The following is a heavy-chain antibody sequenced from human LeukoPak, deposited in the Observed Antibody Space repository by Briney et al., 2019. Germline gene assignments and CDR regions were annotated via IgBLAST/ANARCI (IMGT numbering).Heavy chain of an antibody. Sequence: GGSLRLSCAASGFTFSSYGMHWVRQAPGKGLEWVAIIWYDGSNKYYADSVKGRFTISRDNSKNTLYLQMNSLRAEDTAVYYYARGSYYDYVWGSYYFDYWGQGTLVTVSS. D-gene: IGHD3-16*01. J-gene: IGHJ4*02. CDR3: ARGSYYDYVWGSYYFDY. V-gene: IGHV3-33*01. CDR2: IWYDGSNK. CDR1: GFTFSSYG.